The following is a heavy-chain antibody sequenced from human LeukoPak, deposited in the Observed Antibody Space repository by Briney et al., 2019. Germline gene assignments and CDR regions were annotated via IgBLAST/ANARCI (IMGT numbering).Heavy chain of an antibody. CDR3: ARGRAGENYYYYYMDV. J-gene: IGHJ6*03. CDR2: ISAYNGNT. V-gene: IGHV1-18*01. Sequence: ASVKSSCKASGYTFTSYGISWVRQAPGQGLEWMGWISAYNGNTNYAQKLQGRVTMTTDTSTSTAYMELRSLRSDDTAVYYCARGRAGENYYYYYMDVWGKGTTVTVSS. D-gene: IGHD3-16*01. CDR1: GYTFTSYG.